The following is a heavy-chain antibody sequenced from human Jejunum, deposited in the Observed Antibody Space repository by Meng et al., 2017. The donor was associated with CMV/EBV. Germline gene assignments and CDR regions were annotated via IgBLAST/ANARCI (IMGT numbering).Heavy chain of an antibody. CDR1: GYTFNNYR. CDR2: VNSYNGNT. Sequence: VQSVWYVKNSRAIVSVTYNASGYTFNNYRITWVRPAPGQGLAWMGGVNSYNGNTNYAQTLQGRVTMTTDTSTSTAYMELRSLRSYDTAVYYCARVEVGITSGDYWGQGTLVTVSS. J-gene: IGHJ4*02. D-gene: IGHD1-26*01. V-gene: IGHV1-18*01. CDR3: ARVEVGITSGDY.